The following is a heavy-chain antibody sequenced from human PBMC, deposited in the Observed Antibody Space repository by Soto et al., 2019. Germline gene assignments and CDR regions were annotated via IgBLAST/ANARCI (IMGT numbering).Heavy chain of an antibody. D-gene: IGHD3-10*01. Sequence: ASEKVSWKASGGTFSSYAISWVRLAPGQGLEWMGGIIPIFGTANYAQKFQGRVTITADESTSTAYMELSSLRSEDTAVYYCARDRFGRFGELSGSFDYWGQGTLVTVSS. V-gene: IGHV1-69*13. J-gene: IGHJ4*02. CDR1: GGTFSSYA. CDR3: ARDRFGRFGELSGSFDY. CDR2: IIPIFGTA.